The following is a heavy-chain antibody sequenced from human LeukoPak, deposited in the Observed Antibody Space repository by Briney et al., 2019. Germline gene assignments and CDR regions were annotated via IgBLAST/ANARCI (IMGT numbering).Heavy chain of an antibody. CDR1: GFSFDTYA. CDR3: AKRPSYNTRMFDY. J-gene: IGHJ4*02. Sequence: GGSLRLSCAASGFSFDTYAMSWVRQTPGKGLEWVAVISNRGENTYYADSVKGRLTISRDNSKNTLYLQMNRLRADDSAIYYCAKRPSYNTRMFDYWGQGTLVTVSS. CDR2: ISNRGENT. D-gene: IGHD1-14*01. V-gene: IGHV3-23*01.